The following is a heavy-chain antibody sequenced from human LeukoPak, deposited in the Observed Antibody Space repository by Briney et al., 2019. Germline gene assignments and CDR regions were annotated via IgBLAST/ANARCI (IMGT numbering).Heavy chain of an antibody. CDR1: GGSVSSGSYY. V-gene: IGHV4-61*01. Sequence: SQTLSLTCTVSGGSVSSGSYYWSWGRQPPGKGLEWVGYIYYSGSTNYNPSLKSRVTISVDTSKNQFSLKLSSVTAADTAVYYCARVYYYGSGSADIWGQGTMVTVSS. CDR3: ARVYYYGSGSADI. D-gene: IGHD3-10*01. CDR2: IYYSGST. J-gene: IGHJ3*02.